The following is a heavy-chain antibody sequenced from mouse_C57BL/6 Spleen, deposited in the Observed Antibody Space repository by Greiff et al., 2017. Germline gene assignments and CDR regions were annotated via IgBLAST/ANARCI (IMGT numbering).Heavy chain of an antibody. V-gene: IGHV1-76*01. CDR1: GYTFTDYY. CDR3: ARWGDYDYAMDY. J-gene: IGHJ4*01. D-gene: IGHD2-4*01. Sequence: QVQLQQSGAELVRPGASVKLSCKASGYTFTDYYINWVKQRPGQGLEWIARFYPGSGNTYYNEKFKGKATLTAEKSSSTAYMQLSSLTSEDSAVYFCARWGDYDYAMDYWGQGTSVTVSS. CDR2: FYPGSGNT.